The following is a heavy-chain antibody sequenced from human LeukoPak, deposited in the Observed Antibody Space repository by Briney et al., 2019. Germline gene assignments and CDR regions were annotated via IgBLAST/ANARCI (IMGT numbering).Heavy chain of an antibody. CDR1: GDSISIYF. Sequence: SETLSLTCTVAGDSISIYFWSWIRQPAGKGLEWVGRVYTSGSTNYNPSLKNRVTMSVDTSKNQFSLKLTSVTAADTAVYYCSRRGYSGYDPAFDIWGQGTMVTVSS. V-gene: IGHV4-4*07. CDR2: VYTSGST. D-gene: IGHD5-12*01. J-gene: IGHJ3*02. CDR3: SRRGYSGYDPAFDI.